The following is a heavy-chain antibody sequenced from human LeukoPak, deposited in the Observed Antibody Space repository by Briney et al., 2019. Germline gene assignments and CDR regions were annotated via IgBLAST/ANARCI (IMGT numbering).Heavy chain of an antibody. V-gene: IGHV1-46*01. CDR2: INPSGGST. D-gene: IGHD3-22*01. CDR1: GYTFTSYY. J-gene: IGHJ4*02. CDR3: ARDFGITMIVGLKGALGY. Sequence: ASVKVSCKASGYTFTSYYMHWVRQAPGQGLEGMGIINPSGGSTSYAQKFQGRVTMTRDMSTSTVYMELSSLRSEDTAVYYCARDFGITMIVGLKGALGYWGQGTLVTVSS.